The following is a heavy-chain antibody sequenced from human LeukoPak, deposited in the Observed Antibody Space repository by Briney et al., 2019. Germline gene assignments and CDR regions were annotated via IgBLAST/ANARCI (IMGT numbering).Heavy chain of an antibody. CDR1: GFTFSAYG. J-gene: IGHJ4*02. D-gene: IGHD4-17*01. CDR2: IYSGGST. Sequence: PGGSLRLSCAASGFTFSAYGMTWVRQAPGKGLEWVSVIYSGGSTYYADSVKGRFTISRDNSKNTLYLQMNSLRAEDTAVYYCARVDYGDYGFDYWGQGTLVTVSS. CDR3: ARVDYGDYGFDY. V-gene: IGHV3-66*01.